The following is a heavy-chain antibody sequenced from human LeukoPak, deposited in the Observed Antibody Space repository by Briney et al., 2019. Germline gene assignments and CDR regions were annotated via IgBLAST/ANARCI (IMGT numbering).Heavy chain of an antibody. D-gene: IGHD2-2*01. CDR3: ARDPVPLEVIVVVPAAHFDP. Sequence: GGSLRLSCAASGFTFSSYWMSWVRQAPGKGLEWVANIKQDGSEKYYVDSVKGRFTISRDNAKNSLYLQMNSLRAEDTAVYYCARDPVPLEVIVVVPAAHFDPWGQGTLVTVSS. CDR2: IKQDGSEK. V-gene: IGHV3-7*01. CDR1: GFTFSSYW. J-gene: IGHJ5*02.